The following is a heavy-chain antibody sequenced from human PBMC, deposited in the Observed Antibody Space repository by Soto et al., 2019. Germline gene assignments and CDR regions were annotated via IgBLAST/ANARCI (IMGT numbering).Heavy chain of an antibody. CDR2: IYYSGST. CDR3: ARTPNIQLWTRGYFDL. V-gene: IGHV4-61*01. CDR1: GGSVSSGSYY. J-gene: IGHJ2*01. D-gene: IGHD5-18*01. Sequence: SETLSLSCTVSGGSVSSGSYYWSWIRQPPGKGLEWIGYIYYSGSTNYNPSLKSRVTISVDTSKNQFSLKLSSVTAADTAVYYCARTPNIQLWTRGYFDLWGRGTLVTVS.